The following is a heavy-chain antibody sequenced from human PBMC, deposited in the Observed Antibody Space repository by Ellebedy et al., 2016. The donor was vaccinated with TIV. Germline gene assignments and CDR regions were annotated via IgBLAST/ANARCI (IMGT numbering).Heavy chain of an antibody. V-gene: IGHV1-18*01. CDR1: GYTFTSYG. Sequence: AASVKVSCKASGYTFTSYGISWVRHAPGQGLEWMGWISAYNGNTNYAQKLQGRVTMTTDTSTSTAYMGLRSLRSDDTAVYYCARDEGELGSDYWGQGTLVTVSS. CDR2: ISAYNGNT. D-gene: IGHD1-26*01. J-gene: IGHJ4*02. CDR3: ARDEGELGSDY.